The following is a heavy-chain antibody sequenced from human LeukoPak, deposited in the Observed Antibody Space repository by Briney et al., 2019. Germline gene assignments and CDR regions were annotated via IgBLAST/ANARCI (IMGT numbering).Heavy chain of an antibody. CDR1: GFTFSSYA. J-gene: IGHJ4*02. CDR2: ISGSGGST. CDR3: AKDGGQGSWYAEWAFDY. Sequence: PGGSLRLSCAASGFTFSSYAMSWVRQAPGKGLEWVSAISGSGGSTYYADSVKGRFTISRDNSKNTLYLQMNSLRAEDTAVYYCAKDGGQGSWYAEWAFDYWGQGTLVTVSS. V-gene: IGHV3-23*01. D-gene: IGHD6-13*01.